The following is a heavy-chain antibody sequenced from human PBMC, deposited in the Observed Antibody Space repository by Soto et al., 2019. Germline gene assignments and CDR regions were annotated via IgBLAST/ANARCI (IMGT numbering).Heavy chain of an antibody. CDR1: GYTFTGYD. D-gene: IGHD6-19*01. V-gene: IGHV1-2*02. Sequence: QVQLVQSGAEVKKPGASVKVSCKASGYTFTGYDIHWVRQAPGQGLEWMGWISPTSGGSIHAQKFQGRVNMTRDTSIATAYMELSRLTSDDTAVYYCARGSGTDYWGQGSLVTVSS. CDR3: ARGSGTDY. J-gene: IGHJ4*02. CDR2: ISPTSGGS.